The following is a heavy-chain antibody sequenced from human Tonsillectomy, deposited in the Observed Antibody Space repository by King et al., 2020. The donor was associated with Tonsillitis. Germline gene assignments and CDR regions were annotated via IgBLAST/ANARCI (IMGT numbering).Heavy chain of an antibody. V-gene: IGHV3-23*04. J-gene: IGHJ4*02. CDR3: AKNDYGICTCYYSRPLDY. CDR1: GFTFSNYA. CDR2: ISGSGGST. Sequence: VQLVESGGGLVQPGGSLRLSCAASGFTFSNYAMSWVRQAPGKGLEWVSAISGSGGSTNYADSVKGRFNISRDNSKNTLYLQVNSLKTEDTAVYYCAKNDYGICTCYYSRPLDYWGQGTLVTVTS. D-gene: IGHD3-9*01.